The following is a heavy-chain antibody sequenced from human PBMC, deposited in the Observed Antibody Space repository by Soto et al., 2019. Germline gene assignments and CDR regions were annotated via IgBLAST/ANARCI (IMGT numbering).Heavy chain of an antibody. J-gene: IGHJ4*02. CDR1: VYTFTDLS. CDR3: AASILRVWVLPHFDY. Sequence: QVPLVQSGAEVKKPGASVKVSYKVSVYTFTDLSMHWVRQAPGEGLEWMGGFDPEKGKRIYAQNFQGRVTMTEDTSTGTAYMEMSSLRSDDTAVYYCAASILRVWVLPHFDYWGQGPLVSVSS. V-gene: IGHV1-24*01. CDR2: FDPEKGKR. D-gene: IGHD2-8*01.